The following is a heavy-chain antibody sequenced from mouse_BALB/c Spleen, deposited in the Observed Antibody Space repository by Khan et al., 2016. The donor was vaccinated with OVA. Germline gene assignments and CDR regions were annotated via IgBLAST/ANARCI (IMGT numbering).Heavy chain of an antibody. Sequence: EVQLQESGSELVKPRASVKLSCTASGFNIKDTYMHWVKQRPEQGLEWIGRVDPANGNTKYDPKFQGKATITADTSSNTAYLQLSSLTSEDTAVYYCARGYWDVFAYWGQGTLVTVSA. CDR3: ARGYWDVFAY. CDR1: GFNIKDTY. CDR2: VDPANGNT. D-gene: IGHD4-1*01. V-gene: IGHV14-3*02. J-gene: IGHJ3*01.